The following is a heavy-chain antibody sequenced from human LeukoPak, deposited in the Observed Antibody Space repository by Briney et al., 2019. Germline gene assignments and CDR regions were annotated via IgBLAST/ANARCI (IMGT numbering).Heavy chain of an antibody. CDR2: ISGSGGST. J-gene: IGHJ1*01. Sequence: GGSLRLSCAASGFTFSSYSMNWVRQAPGKGLEWVSAISGSGGSTYYADSVKGRFTISRDNSKNTLYLQMNSLRAEDTAVYYCAKDPRLAARPGYFQHWGQGTLVTVSS. CDR1: GFTFSSYS. V-gene: IGHV3-23*01. CDR3: AKDPRLAARPGYFQH. D-gene: IGHD6-6*01.